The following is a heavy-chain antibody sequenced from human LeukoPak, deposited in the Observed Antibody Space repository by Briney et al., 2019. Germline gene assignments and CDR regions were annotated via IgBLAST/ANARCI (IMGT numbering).Heavy chain of an antibody. Sequence: ASVKVSCKASGYTFTGYYMHWVRQAPGQGLEWMGWINPNSGGTNYAQKFQGRVTMTRDTSISTAYMELSRLRSEDTAVYYCARGGRRITMVRGPYGMDVWGQGTTVTVSS. V-gene: IGHV1-2*02. J-gene: IGHJ6*02. D-gene: IGHD3-10*01. CDR2: INPNSGGT. CDR1: GYTFTGYY. CDR3: ARGGRRITMVRGPYGMDV.